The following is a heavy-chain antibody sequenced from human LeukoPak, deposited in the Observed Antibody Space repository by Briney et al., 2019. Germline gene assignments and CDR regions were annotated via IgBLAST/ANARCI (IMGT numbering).Heavy chain of an antibody. D-gene: IGHD3-10*01. V-gene: IGHV3-21*01. Sequence: GGSLRLSCVASGFSFSNYWMSWVRQAPGKGLEWVSCITGGSDYIFYADSVRGRFTISRDNAKNSLYLQMNSLRAEDTAVYYCAKFKGHYGDSEYYFDYWGQGTLVTVSS. J-gene: IGHJ4*02. CDR3: AKFKGHYGDSEYYFDY. CDR2: ITGGSDYI. CDR1: GFSFSNYW.